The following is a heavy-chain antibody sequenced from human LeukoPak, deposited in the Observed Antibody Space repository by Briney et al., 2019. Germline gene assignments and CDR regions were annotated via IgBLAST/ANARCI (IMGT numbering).Heavy chain of an antibody. D-gene: IGHD3-10*01. J-gene: IGHJ4*02. Sequence: GGSQRLSCAASGFTFSRYAMSWVRQAPGKGLEWVSAISGSGGSTYYADSVKGRFTISRDNSKNTLYLQMNSLRAEDTAVYYCAKGLRITMVRGAHDYWGQGTLVTVSS. CDR3: AKGLRITMVRGAHDY. CDR2: ISGSGGST. V-gene: IGHV3-23*01. CDR1: GFTFSRYA.